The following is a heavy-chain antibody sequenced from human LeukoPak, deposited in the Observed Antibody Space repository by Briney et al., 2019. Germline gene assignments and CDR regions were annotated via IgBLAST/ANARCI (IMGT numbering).Heavy chain of an antibody. Sequence: GASVKVSCKASGYTFSDYYMHWVRQAPGQGLEWMGWINPKSGDTSYAQKFQGRVIMTRDTSISTAYMDLTRLRSDDTAVYYCARETYDYDHSGYLVYWGLGTLVTVSS. CDR3: ARETYDYDHSGYLVY. J-gene: IGHJ4*02. D-gene: IGHD3-22*01. CDR2: INPKSGDT. V-gene: IGHV1-2*02. CDR1: GYTFSDYY.